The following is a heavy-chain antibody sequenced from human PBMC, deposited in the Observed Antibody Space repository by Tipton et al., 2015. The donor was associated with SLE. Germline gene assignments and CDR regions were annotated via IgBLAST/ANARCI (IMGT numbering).Heavy chain of an antibody. CDR1: GGSISSGSYY. J-gene: IGHJ6*02. V-gene: IGHV4-61*02. CDR3: ARGRGARSGMDV. Sequence: TLSLTCTVSGGSISSGSYYWSWIRQPAGKGLEWIGRIYTSGSTNYNPSLKSRVTISVDTSKNQFSLKLSSVTAADTAVYYCARGRGARSGMDVWGQGTTVTVSS. CDR2: IYTSGST. D-gene: IGHD4/OR15-4a*01.